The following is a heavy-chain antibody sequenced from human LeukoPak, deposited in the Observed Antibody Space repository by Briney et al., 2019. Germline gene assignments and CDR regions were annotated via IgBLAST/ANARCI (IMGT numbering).Heavy chain of an antibody. Sequence: GESLKISCAASGFTFSSYAMSWVRQAPGKGLEWVSAISGSGGSTYYADSVKGRFTISRDNSKNTLYLQMNSLRAEDTAVYYCARGNYYFDYWGQGTLVTVSS. V-gene: IGHV3-23*01. CDR1: GFTFSSYA. J-gene: IGHJ4*02. CDR3: ARGNYYFDY. CDR2: ISGSGGST.